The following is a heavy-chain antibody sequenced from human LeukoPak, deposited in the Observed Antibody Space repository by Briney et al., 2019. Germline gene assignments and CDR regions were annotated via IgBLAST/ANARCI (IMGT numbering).Heavy chain of an antibody. D-gene: IGHD3-10*01. CDR2: INHSGST. Sequence: SETLSLTCAVYGGSFSGYYWSWIRQPPGKGLEWIGEINHSGSTNYNPSLKSRVTISVDTPENQFSLKLSSVTAADTAVYYCARGFTLYGTMVRGVIITLYYWGQGPWSPSPQ. J-gene: IGHJ4*02. CDR1: GGSFSGYY. V-gene: IGHV4-34*01. CDR3: ARGFTLYGTMVRGVIITLYY.